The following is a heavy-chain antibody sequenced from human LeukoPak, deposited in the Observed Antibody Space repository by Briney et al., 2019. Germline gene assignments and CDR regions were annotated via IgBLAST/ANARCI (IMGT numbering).Heavy chain of an antibody. J-gene: IGHJ6*02. Sequence: SETLSLTCTVSGGSISSSSYYWGWIRQPPGKGLEWIGSIYYSGSTYYNPSLKSRVTISVDTSKNQFSLKLSSVTAADTAVYYCARAEGVVVFPGMDVWGQGTTVTVSS. D-gene: IGHD2-15*01. CDR3: ARAEGVVVFPGMDV. CDR1: GGSISSSSYY. V-gene: IGHV4-39*07. CDR2: IYYSGST.